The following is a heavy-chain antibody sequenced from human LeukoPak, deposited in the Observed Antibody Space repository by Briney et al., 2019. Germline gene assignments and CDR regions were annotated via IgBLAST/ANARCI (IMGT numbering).Heavy chain of an antibody. CDR3: ASGSGWRQLY. CDR1: EFTFSSNW. D-gene: IGHD5-24*01. V-gene: IGHV3-7*01. J-gene: IGHJ4*02. Sequence: GGSLRRSCVVSEFTFSSNWMNWVRQAPGKGLEGVANIKSDGSEKYYADSVKGRFTISRDNAKNSLYLQMNSLKAEDTAVYYCASGSGWRQLYWGQGTLVTVSP. CDR2: IKSDGSEK.